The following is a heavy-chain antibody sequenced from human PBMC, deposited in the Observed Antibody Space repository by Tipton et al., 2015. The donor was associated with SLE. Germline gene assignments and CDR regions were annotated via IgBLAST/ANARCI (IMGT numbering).Heavy chain of an antibody. CDR3: ARLSDAFDI. V-gene: IGHV4-59*01. J-gene: IGHJ3*02. Sequence: GSLRLSCTVSGGAISTFYWSWIRQPPGKGLEWIAYFYYSGSTGYNPSLNSRVTISIDTSRNQFSLNLSSVTAADTAVYYCARLSDAFDIWGQGTMVSVSS. CDR1: GGAISTFY. CDR2: FYYSGST.